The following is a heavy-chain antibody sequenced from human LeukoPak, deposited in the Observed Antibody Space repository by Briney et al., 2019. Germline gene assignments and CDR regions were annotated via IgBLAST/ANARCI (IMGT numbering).Heavy chain of an antibody. V-gene: IGHV4-39*01. CDR3: ANIVVVPAANFDY. Sequence: SQTLSLTCTVSGGSISSSSYYWGWVRQPPGKGREWIGSIYYSGSTYYNPSLKSRVTISVDTSKNQFSLKLSSVTAADTAVYYCANIVVVPAANFDYWGQGTLVTVSS. CDR2: IYYSGST. CDR1: GGSISSSSYY. D-gene: IGHD2-2*01. J-gene: IGHJ4*02.